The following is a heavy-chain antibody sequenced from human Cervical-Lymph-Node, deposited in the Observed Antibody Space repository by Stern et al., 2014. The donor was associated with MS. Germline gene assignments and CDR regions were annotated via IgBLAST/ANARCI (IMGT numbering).Heavy chain of an antibody. D-gene: IGHD3/OR15-3a*01. Sequence: VQLVESGAEVRKPGSSVKVSCKASGGTFSYYTFSWVRQAPGQGLEWMGRIIPILGIANYAQKVQGRLTISADKSTSTGYMELSSLRSEDTAVYFCATPGGRGTGYDMDVWGQGTTITVSS. CDR3: ATPGGRGTGYDMDV. CDR1: GGTFSYYT. J-gene: IGHJ6*02. V-gene: IGHV1-69*09. CDR2: IIPILGIA.